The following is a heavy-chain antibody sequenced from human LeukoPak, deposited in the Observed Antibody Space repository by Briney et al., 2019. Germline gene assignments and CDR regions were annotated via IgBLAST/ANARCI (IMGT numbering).Heavy chain of an antibody. V-gene: IGHV3-21*01. CDR2: ISSSSSYI. D-gene: IGHD5-18*01. CDR1: GFTVSSNY. Sequence: GGSLRLSCAASGFTVSSNYMSWVRQAPGKGLEWVSSISSSSSYIYYADSVKGRFTISRDNAKNSLYLQMDSLRAEDTAVYYCARWFGYSYGLYYFDYWGQGTLVTVSS. CDR3: ARWFGYSYGLYYFDY. J-gene: IGHJ4*02.